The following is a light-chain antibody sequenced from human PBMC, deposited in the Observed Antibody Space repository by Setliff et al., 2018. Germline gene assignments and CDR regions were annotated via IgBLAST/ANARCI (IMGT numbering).Light chain of an antibody. Sequence: QSALTQPASVSGSLGQSNTISCTGTSNDVGGYNYVSWYKQHPGGAPQLMIYAVTKRPSGVSNRFCGSKSGKAASLTISGLQAEDEADYYCCSYVRGSAYVFGTGTKVTVL. V-gene: IGLV2-14*03. CDR1: SNDVGGYNY. CDR3: CSYVRGSAYV. CDR2: AVT. J-gene: IGLJ1*01.